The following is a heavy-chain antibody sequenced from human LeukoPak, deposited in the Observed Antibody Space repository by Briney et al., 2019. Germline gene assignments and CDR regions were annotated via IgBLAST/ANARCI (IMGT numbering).Heavy chain of an antibody. CDR1: GSLFTSYW. CDR2: IYPCDSDT. Sequence: KLGGSLQISCQGSGSLFTSYWIGGGRQVQGKGVEGMGIIYPCDSDTRYSPSFQGQVTISADKSISTAYLQWSSLKASDTAMYYCARPRGYSSSWIDYWGQGTLVTVSS. CDR3: ARPRGYSSSWIDY. J-gene: IGHJ4*02. D-gene: IGHD6-13*01. V-gene: IGHV5-51*01.